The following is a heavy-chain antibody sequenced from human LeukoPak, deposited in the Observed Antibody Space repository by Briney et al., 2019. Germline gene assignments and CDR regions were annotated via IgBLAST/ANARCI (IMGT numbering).Heavy chain of an antibody. CDR1: GFTFSSYA. CDR2: ISYDGSNK. CDR3: ARVVAATPPYYYYYGMDV. D-gene: IGHD2-15*01. V-gene: IGHV3-30-3*01. J-gene: IGHJ6*02. Sequence: GGSLRLSCAASGFTFSSYAMHWVRQAPGKGLEWVAVISYDGSNKYYADSVKGRFTISRDNSKNTLYLQMNSLRAEDTAVYYCARVVAATPPYYYYYGMDVWGQGTTVTVSS.